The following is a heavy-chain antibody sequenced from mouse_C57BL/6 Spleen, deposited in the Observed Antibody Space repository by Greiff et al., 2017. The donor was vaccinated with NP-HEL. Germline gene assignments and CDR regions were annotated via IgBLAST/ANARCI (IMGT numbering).Heavy chain of an antibody. D-gene: IGHD5-1*01. Sequence: DVMLVESGGGLVKPGGSLKLSCAASGFTFSSYGMSWVRQTPEKGLEWVATISDGGSYTYYPDNVKGRFTMSRDNAKNKPYLQISHLKSEDTAVYYCARGRYSEYLAWFAYWGQGTLVTVSA. CDR2: ISDGGSYT. V-gene: IGHV5-4*03. CDR3: ARGRYSEYLAWFAY. CDR1: GFTFSSYG. J-gene: IGHJ3*01.